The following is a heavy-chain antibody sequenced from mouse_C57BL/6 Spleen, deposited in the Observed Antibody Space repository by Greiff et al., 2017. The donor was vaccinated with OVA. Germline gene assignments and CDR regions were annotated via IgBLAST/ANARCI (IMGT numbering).Heavy chain of an antibody. CDR1: GYTFTSYG. J-gene: IGHJ4*01. V-gene: IGHV1-81*01. D-gene: IGHD1-1*01. CDR3: ARGDTVVHYAMDY. Sequence: QVQLKQSGAELARPGASVKLSCKASGYTFTSYGISWVKQRTGQGLEWIGEIYPRSGNTYYNEKFKGKATLTADKSSSTAYMELRSLTSEDSAVYFCARGDTVVHYAMDYWGQGTSVTVSS. CDR2: IYPRSGNT.